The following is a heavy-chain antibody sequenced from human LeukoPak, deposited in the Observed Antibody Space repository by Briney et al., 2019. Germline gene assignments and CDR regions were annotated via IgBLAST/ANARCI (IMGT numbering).Heavy chain of an antibody. V-gene: IGHV3-21*04. CDR2: ISSSSSFI. CDR3: AKDEDIVVVPAAIDY. D-gene: IGHD2-2*01. J-gene: IGHJ4*02. Sequence: GGSLRLSCAASRFTFSNYTMNWVRQAPGKGLEWVSPISSSSSFIYYADSVKGRFTISRDNSKNTLYLQMNSLRAEDTAVYYCAKDEDIVVVPAAIDYWGQGTLVTVSS. CDR1: RFTFSNYT.